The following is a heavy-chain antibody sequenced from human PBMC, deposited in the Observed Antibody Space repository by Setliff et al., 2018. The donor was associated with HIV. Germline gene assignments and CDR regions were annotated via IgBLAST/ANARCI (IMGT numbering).Heavy chain of an antibody. J-gene: IGHJ5*02. Sequence: PSETLSLTCTVSGDSIGSYSWNWIRQSPGGGLEWIGFIFSSGRTKYNPSLQSRVTMSIDTSKNQFSLRLTSVTAADTAVYYCARRIDDSGSFPDKNWFDTWGQGSLVTVSS. CDR1: GDSIGSYS. V-gene: IGHV4-4*09. D-gene: IGHD3-10*01. CDR3: ARRIDDSGSFPDKNWFDT. CDR2: IFSSGRT.